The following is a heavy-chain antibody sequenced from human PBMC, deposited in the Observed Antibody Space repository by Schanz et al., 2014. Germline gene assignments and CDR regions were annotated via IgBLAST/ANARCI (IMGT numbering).Heavy chain of an antibody. CDR3: AKDISDTSGKDDY. V-gene: IGHV3-23*01. Sequence: EVQLMESGGGLVKPGGSLRLSCVASGFAFSSFAMTWVRQAPGRGLEWVSAMNESHSTIYYADSVRGRFTISRDNSKNTLFLQMNSLRVEDSAIYYCAKDISDTSGKDDYWGQGTLVTVSS. D-gene: IGHD3-22*01. CDR2: MNESHSTI. CDR1: GFAFSSFA. J-gene: IGHJ4*02.